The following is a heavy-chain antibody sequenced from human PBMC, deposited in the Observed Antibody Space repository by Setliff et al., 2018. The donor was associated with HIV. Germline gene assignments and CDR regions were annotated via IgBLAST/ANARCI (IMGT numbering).Heavy chain of an antibody. J-gene: IGHJ4*02. CDR3: ASNLLLGYPHY. Sequence: SETLSLTCTVSGGSISSGSYYWNWIRPHAGKGLEWIGRIYTSGSTYYNPSLKSRVTISVDTSKNQFSLTLSSVTAADTAVYYCASNLLLGYPHYWGQGTLVTVSS. V-gene: IGHV4-61*02. D-gene: IGHD2-8*01. CDR1: GGSISSGSYY. CDR2: IYTSGST.